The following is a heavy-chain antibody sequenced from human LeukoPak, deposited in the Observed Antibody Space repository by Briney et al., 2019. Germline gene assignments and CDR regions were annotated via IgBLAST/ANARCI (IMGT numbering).Heavy chain of an antibody. D-gene: IGHD6-6*01. J-gene: IGHJ6*03. CDR1: GGSISSGDYS. CDR2: IYYSGST. V-gene: IGHV4-30-4*01. CDR3: ARVWYSGSLYYYYYMDV. Sequence: KPSETLSLTCTVSGGSISSGDYSWNWIRQPPGKGLEWIGNIYYSGSTSYNPSLKSRVTISVDTSKNQFSLKLSSVTAADTAVYYCARVWYSGSLYYYYYMDVWGKGTTVTVSS.